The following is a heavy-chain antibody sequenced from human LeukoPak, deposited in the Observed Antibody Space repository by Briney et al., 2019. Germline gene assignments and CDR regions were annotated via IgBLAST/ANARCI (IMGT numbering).Heavy chain of an antibody. CDR2: MNHNSGNT. Sequence: ASVKVSCKASGYTFTSYDINWVRQATGQGLEWMGWMNHNSGNTGYAQKFQGRVTMTRNTSISTAYMELSSLRSEDTAVYYCARDVYCSSTSCYTPSWFDPWGQGTLVTVSS. CDR1: GYTFTSYD. CDR3: ARDVYCSSTSCYTPSWFDP. J-gene: IGHJ5*02. V-gene: IGHV1-8*01. D-gene: IGHD2-2*02.